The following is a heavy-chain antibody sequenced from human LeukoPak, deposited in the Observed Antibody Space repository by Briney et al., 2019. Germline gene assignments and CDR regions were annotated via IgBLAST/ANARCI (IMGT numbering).Heavy chain of an antibody. CDR2: ISAPNANT. CDR3: ARDYDRWNNDCFDP. CDR1: DYTLTTCD. D-gene: IGHD1/OR15-1a*01. V-gene: IGHV1-18*01. J-gene: IGHJ5*02. Sequence: ASVKVSCKSSDYTLTTCDITWVRQAPGQGLEWMRWISAPNANTNYAQNLQSRVTMTTDTSTSTAYLELRSLRSDDTAVYYCARDYDRWNNDCFDPWGQGTLVIVSS.